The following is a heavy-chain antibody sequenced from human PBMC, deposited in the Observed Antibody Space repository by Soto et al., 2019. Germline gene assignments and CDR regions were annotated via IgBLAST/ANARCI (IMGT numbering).Heavy chain of an antibody. Sequence: ASVKVSCKASGGTFSNYGFSWVRQAPGQGLEWMGIINPSGGSTSYAQKFQGRVTMTRDTSTSTVYMELSSLRSEDTAVYYCARDKDYYDSSGYYFDYWGQGTLVTVSS. CDR1: GGTFSNYG. V-gene: IGHV1-46*01. CDR3: ARDKDYYDSSGYYFDY. D-gene: IGHD3-22*01. J-gene: IGHJ4*02. CDR2: INPSGGST.